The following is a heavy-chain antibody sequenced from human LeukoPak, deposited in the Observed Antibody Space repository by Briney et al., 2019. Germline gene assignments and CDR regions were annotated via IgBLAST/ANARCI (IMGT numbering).Heavy chain of an antibody. CDR2: LNSDGGST. CDR1: GFTFSYYW. D-gene: IGHD4-17*01. V-gene: IGHV3-74*01. CDR3: ARGYGDYRLDS. J-gene: IGHJ4*02. Sequence: GVSLRLSCAASGFTFSYYWMHWVRQAPGKGVVWVSRLNSDGGSTTYVASVRGRFNISRANAKHTLYLQMHSVRVGDTAVYFCARGYGDYRLDSWGQGTLVTVSS.